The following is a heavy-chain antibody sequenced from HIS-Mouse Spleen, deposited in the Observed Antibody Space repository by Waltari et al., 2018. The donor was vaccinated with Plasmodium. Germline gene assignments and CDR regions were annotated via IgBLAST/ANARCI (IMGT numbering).Heavy chain of an antibody. CDR3: AKVAQGTRDAFDI. CDR1: GFTFSSYG. V-gene: IGHV3-33*06. J-gene: IGHJ3*02. Sequence: QVQLVESGGGVVQPGRSMRLSCAASGFTFSSYGLPRVRQAPGKGLEWVAVIWYDGSNKYYADSVKGRFTISRDNSKNTLYLQMNSLRAEDTAVYYCAKVAQGTRDAFDIWGQGTMVTVSS. D-gene: IGHD2-8*01. CDR2: IWYDGSNK.